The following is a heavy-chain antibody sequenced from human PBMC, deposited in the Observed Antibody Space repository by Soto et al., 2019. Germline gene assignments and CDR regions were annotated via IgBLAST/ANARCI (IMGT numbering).Heavy chain of an antibody. CDR1: GFTFDDYA. V-gene: IGHV3-9*01. CDR3: AYFDY. Sequence: GGSLRLSCAASGFTFDDYAMHWVRQAPGKGLEWVSGISWNSGSIGYADSVKGRFTISRDNAKNSLYLQMNSLRAEDTALYYCAYFDYWGQGTLVTVSS. J-gene: IGHJ4*02. CDR2: ISWNSGSI.